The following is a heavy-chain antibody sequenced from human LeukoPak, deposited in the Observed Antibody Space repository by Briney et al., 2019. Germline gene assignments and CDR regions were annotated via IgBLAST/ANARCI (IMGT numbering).Heavy chain of an antibody. V-gene: IGHV3-23*01. CDR1: GFTVSSNY. J-gene: IGHJ4*02. D-gene: IGHD6-19*01. CDR3: AKAGGGWYEYFDY. Sequence: GGSLRLSCAASGFTVSSNYMSWVRQAPGKGLEWVSAISGSGGSTYYADSVKGRFTISRDNSKNTLYLQMNSLRAEDTAVYYCAKAGGGWYEYFDYWGQGTLVTVSS. CDR2: ISGSGGST.